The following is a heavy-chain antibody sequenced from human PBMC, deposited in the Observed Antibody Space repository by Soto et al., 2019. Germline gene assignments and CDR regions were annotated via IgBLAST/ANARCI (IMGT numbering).Heavy chain of an antibody. V-gene: IGHV6-1*01. D-gene: IGHD2-15*01. CDR2: TYYRSRWYS. Sequence: SQTLSLTCVGSGDTVSSNSVAWNWVRQSPSRGLEWLGRTYYRSRWYSDYAVSVRSRIDINADTSKNQVSLQLNSVTPEDTAVYYCARSEEDSDYYYYGMDVWGQGTTVTAP. J-gene: IGHJ6*02. CDR1: GDTVSSNSVA. CDR3: ARSEEDSDYYYYGMDV.